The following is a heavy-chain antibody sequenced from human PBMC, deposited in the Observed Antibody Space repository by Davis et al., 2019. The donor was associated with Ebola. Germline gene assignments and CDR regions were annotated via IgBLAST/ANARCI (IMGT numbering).Heavy chain of an antibody. J-gene: IGHJ4*02. V-gene: IGHV4-34*01. CDR2: INHSGST. D-gene: IGHD3-10*01. CDR1: GGSISSYY. CDR3: ARGPPNLMVRGVIFDY. Sequence: MPSETLSLTCTVSGGSISSYYWSWIRQPPGKGLEWIGEINHSGSTNYNPSLKSRVTISVDTSKNQFSLKLSSVIAADTAVYYCARGPPNLMVRGVIFDYWGQGTLVTVSS.